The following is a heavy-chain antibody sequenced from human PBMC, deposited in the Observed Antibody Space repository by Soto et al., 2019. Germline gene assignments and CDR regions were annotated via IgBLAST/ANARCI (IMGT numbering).Heavy chain of an antibody. J-gene: IGHJ4*02. D-gene: IGHD5-12*01. V-gene: IGHV1-2*02. Sequence: QVQLVQSGAEVKKPGASVKVSCKASGYTFTGYYMHWVRQAPGQGLEWMGWINPTSGGTNYAQKYQRRVTVTRDKSMRTAYMELSRLRSDDTAVYYCAITWTLRTYYCDSGGQGTLVTVSS. CDR2: INPTSGGT. CDR3: AITWTLRTYYCDS. CDR1: GYTFTGYY.